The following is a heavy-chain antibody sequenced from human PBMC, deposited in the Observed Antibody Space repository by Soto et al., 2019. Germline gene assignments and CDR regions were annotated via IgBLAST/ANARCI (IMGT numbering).Heavy chain of an antibody. V-gene: IGHV3-21*01. CDR1: GFTFNSYS. D-gene: IGHD4-17*01. J-gene: IGHJ3*02. CDR3: ARDRGAVTSSYDAFDI. CDR2: TSSSNNYI. Sequence: EVQLVESGGGLVKPGGSLRLSCEVSGFTFNSYSMNWVRQTPGKGLEWVSSTSSSNNYIYYADSVNGRFTISRDNAKNSLYLQMNSLRAEDTAVYYCARDRGAVTSSYDAFDIWGQGTMVTVSS.